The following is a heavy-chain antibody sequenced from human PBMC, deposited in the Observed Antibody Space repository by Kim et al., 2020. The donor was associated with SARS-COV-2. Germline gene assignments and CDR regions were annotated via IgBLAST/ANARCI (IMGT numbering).Heavy chain of an antibody. J-gene: IGHJ4*02. CDR2: IRSKAYGGTT. V-gene: IGHV3-49*03. D-gene: IGHD3-22*01. CDR1: GFTFGDYA. Sequence: GGSLRLSCTASGFTFGDYAMSWFRQAPGKGLEWVGFIRSKAYGGTTEYAASVKGRFTISRDDSKSIAYLQMNSLKTEDTAVYYCTRSEDYVVVIPDYWGQGTLVTVSS. CDR3: TRSEDYVVVIPDY.